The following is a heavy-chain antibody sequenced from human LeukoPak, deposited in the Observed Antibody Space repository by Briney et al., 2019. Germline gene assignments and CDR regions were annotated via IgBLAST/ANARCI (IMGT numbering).Heavy chain of an antibody. CDR2: IIPIFGTA. D-gene: IGHD6-13*01. Sequence: ASVKVSCKASGGTFSSYAISWVRQAPGQGLEWMGGIIPIFGTANYAQKFQGRVTITTDESTSTAYMELSSLRSEDTAVYYCASYPRIAAAGPVWGQGTLVTVSS. CDR3: ASYPRIAAAGPV. V-gene: IGHV1-69*05. CDR1: GGTFSSYA. J-gene: IGHJ1*01.